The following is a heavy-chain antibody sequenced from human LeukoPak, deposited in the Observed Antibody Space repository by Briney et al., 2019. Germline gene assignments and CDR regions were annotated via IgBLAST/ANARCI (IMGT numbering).Heavy chain of an antibody. CDR3: ARSRSGFYYDY. Sequence: GGSLRLSCAASGFTFSSYSMTWVRQAPGKGLEWVSYISTSGTSIYYADSVKGRFTISRDNAKNSLYLQVNSLRAEDTAVYCCARSRSGFYYDYWGQGTLVTVSS. CDR1: GFTFSSYS. CDR2: ISTSGTSI. D-gene: IGHD3-22*01. V-gene: IGHV3-48*04. J-gene: IGHJ4*02.